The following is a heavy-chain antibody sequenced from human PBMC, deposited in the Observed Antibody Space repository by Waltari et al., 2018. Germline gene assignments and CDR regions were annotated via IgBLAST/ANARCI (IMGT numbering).Heavy chain of an antibody. J-gene: IGHJ3*02. D-gene: IGHD2-2*01. CDR1: EFPLNTSGVG. Sequence: QITLKESGPTLVKPTQTLTLTCTFSEFPLNTSGVGVGWIRQPPGKALEWLALIYWNDGKRYSPSLKSKLTITKDTSKNQVVLTMTNMDPVDTATYYCAHTSTSSSWDAFDIWGQGTMVTVSS. CDR2: IYWNDGK. CDR3: AHTSTSSSWDAFDI. V-gene: IGHV2-5*01.